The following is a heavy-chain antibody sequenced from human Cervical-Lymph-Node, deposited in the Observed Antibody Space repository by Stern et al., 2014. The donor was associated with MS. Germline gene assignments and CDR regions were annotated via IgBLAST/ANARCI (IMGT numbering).Heavy chain of an antibody. J-gene: IGHJ4*02. D-gene: IGHD6-19*01. CDR3: ARAYSSGWNIRTGKGAFDY. Sequence: EVQLVESGGGLVQPGGSLRLSCAARGFTFSSYWLNWVRQAPGKGLVWVSRISRDGTATYADSVKGRFTISRDNTRDTLYLQMNSLRAEDTAVYYCARAYSSGWNIRTGKGAFDYWGQGALVSVSS. V-gene: IGHV3-74*03. CDR2: ISRDGTA. CDR1: GFTFSSYW.